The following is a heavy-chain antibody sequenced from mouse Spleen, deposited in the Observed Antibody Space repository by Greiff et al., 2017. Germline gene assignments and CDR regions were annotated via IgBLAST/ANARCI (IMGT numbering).Heavy chain of an antibody. CDR1: GFTFSSYA. V-gene: IGHV5-6-2*01. CDR2: INSNGGST. Sequence: EVQVVESGGGLVKPGGSLKLSCAASGFTFSSYAMSWVRQTPEKRLEWVAAINSNGGSTYYPDTVKDRFTISRDNAKNTLYLQMSSLRSEDTALYYCARQGLRRYAMDYWGQGTSVTVSS. D-gene: IGHD2-2*01. CDR3: ARQGLRRYAMDY. J-gene: IGHJ4*01.